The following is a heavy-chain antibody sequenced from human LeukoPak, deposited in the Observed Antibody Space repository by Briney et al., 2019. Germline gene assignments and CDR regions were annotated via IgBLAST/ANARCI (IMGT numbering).Heavy chain of an antibody. J-gene: IGHJ3*02. V-gene: IGHV3-53*01. CDR1: GFTVSSAH. D-gene: IGHD3-22*01. Sequence: GGSLRLSCEASGFTVSSAHMVWVRQAPGKGLEWVSVTYTGGNSYYAGSVQGRFIISRDISKNTLYLQMNNLRAEDSALYYCARGGRGSAAVVAPRSFDIWGQGTMVTVSS. CDR3: ARGGRGSAAVVAPRSFDI. CDR2: TYTGGNS.